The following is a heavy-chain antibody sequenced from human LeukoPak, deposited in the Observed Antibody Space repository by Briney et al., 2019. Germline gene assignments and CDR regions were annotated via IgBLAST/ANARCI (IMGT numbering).Heavy chain of an antibody. CDR1: GFTFSGYW. V-gene: IGHV3-7*01. Sequence: GGSLRLSCAASGFTFSGYWMSWVRQAPGKGLEWVANIKQDGSEKFYVDSVKGRFTISRDNAENSLFLQMNSLRAEDAAVYYCARLGAYCSSTSCPGGFDYWGQGTLVTVSS. CDR3: ARLGAYCSSTSCPGGFDY. D-gene: IGHD2-2*01. CDR2: IKQDGSEK. J-gene: IGHJ4*02.